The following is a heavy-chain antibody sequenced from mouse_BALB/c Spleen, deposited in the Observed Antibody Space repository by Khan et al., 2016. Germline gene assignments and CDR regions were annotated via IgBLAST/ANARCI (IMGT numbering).Heavy chain of an antibody. CDR3: ASVLRLR. D-gene: IGHD1-2*01. CDR2: IDPANGNT. Sequence: VQLQQSRAELVKPGASVKLSCTASGFNIKDTYMHWVKQRPEQGLEWIGRIDPANGNTKYDPKFQGKATITADTSSNTAYLQLSSLTSEDTSVYVCASVLRLRWGQGALITVAA. V-gene: IGHV14-3*02. CDR1: GFNIKDTY. J-gene: IGHJ3*01.